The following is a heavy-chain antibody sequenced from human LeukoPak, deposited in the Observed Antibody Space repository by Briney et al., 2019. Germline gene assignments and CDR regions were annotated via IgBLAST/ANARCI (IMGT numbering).Heavy chain of an antibody. Sequence: ASVKVSCKASGYTFSSYGISWLRQAPGQGLEGRGWIGAYNGNTNYAQKFQGRVTMTTDTSTSTLYMEVRSLRSDDTAVYYCARDNGHKSVDYWGQGTLVTVSS. V-gene: IGHV1-18*01. J-gene: IGHJ4*02. CDR2: IGAYNGNT. D-gene: IGHD2-21*01. CDR3: ARDNGHKSVDY. CDR1: GYTFSSYG.